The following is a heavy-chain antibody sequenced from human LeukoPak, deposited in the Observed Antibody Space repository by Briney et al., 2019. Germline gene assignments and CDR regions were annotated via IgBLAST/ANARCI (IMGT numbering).Heavy chain of an antibody. CDR1: GFTFSDYY. V-gene: IGHV3-11*06. Sequence: PGGSLRLSCAASGFTFSDYYLSWIRQAPGKGLEWVSSISSSSSYIYYADSVKGRFTISRDNAKNSLYLQMNSLRAEDTAVYYCARDYDIFGDPVGLDPWGQGTLVTVSS. J-gene: IGHJ5*02. CDR2: ISSSSSYI. D-gene: IGHD3-9*01. CDR3: ARDYDIFGDPVGLDP.